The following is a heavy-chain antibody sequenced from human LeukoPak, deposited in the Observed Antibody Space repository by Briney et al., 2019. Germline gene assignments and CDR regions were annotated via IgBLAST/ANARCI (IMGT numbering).Heavy chain of an antibody. CDR2: ISYDGSNK. D-gene: IGHD3-22*01. J-gene: IGHJ4*02. Sequence: GGSLRLSCAASGFTFSSYAMHWVRQAPGKGLEWVAVISYDGSNKYYADSVKGRFTISRDNSKNTLYLQMNSLRAEDTAVYYCAREDYYDSSGYLEQGYFDYWGQGTLVTVSS. V-gene: IGHV3-30*04. CDR3: AREDYYDSSGYLEQGYFDY. CDR1: GFTFSSYA.